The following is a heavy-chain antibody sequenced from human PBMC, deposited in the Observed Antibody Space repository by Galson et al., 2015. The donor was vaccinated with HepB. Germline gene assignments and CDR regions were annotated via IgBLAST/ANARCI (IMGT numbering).Heavy chain of an antibody. CDR2: INSDGSTT. D-gene: IGHD7-27*01. Sequence: SLRLSCAASGFSFSTYWMFWVRQAPGKGLVSVSRINSDGSTTNYADSVKGRFSISRDNAKNTLYLQMNNLRAEDTAVYYCVRYSYWGGRYFDAWGQGTLVTVSS. V-gene: IGHV3-74*01. CDR1: GFSFSTYW. CDR3: VRYSYWGGRYFDA. J-gene: IGHJ4*02.